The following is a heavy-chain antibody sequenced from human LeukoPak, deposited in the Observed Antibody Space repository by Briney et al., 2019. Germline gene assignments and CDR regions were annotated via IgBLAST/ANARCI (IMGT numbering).Heavy chain of an antibody. D-gene: IGHD3-10*01. CDR3: AISNTYYYGSGSYYNAGLFDY. CDR1: GGSFSGYY. V-gene: IGHV4-34*01. J-gene: IGHJ4*02. Sequence: PSETLSLTRAVYGGSFSGYYWSWIRQPPGKGLEWIGEINHSGSTYYNPSLKSRVTISVDTSKNQFSLKLSSVTAADTAVYYCAISNTYYYGSGSYYNAGLFDYWGQGTLVTVSS. CDR2: INHSGST.